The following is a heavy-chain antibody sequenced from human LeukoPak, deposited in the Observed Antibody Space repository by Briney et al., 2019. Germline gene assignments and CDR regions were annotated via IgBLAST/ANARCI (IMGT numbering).Heavy chain of an antibody. Sequence: SETLSLTCTVSGGSISSYYWSWIRQPPGKGLEWLGYIYYSGSTNYNPSLKSRVTISVDTSKNQFSLKLSSVTAADTAVYYCARVAAAYDWYFDLWGRGTLVTVSS. V-gene: IGHV4-59*01. CDR2: IYYSGST. D-gene: IGHD6-13*01. J-gene: IGHJ2*01. CDR3: ARVAAAYDWYFDL. CDR1: GGSISSYY.